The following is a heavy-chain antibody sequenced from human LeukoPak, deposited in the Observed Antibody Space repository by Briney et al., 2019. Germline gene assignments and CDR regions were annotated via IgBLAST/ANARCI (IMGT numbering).Heavy chain of an antibody. CDR1: GGSISSGSYY. D-gene: IGHD3-10*01. CDR3: ARGSSGLQVRMFDY. Sequence: SETLSLTCTVSGGSISSGSYYWSWIRQPAGKGLEWIGRIYTSGRTNYNPSLKSRVTISVDTSKNQFSLKLSSVTAADTAVYYCARGSSGLQVRMFDYWGQGTLVTVSS. CDR2: IYTSGRT. J-gene: IGHJ4*02. V-gene: IGHV4-61*02.